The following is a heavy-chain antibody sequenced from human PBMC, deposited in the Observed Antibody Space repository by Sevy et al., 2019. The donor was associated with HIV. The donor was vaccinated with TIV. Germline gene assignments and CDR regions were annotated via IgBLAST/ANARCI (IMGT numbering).Heavy chain of an antibody. CDR1: GFTFSSYA. CDR2: ISGSGGST. Sequence: GGSLRLSCAASGFTFSSYAMSWVRQAPGKGLEWVSAISGSGGSTYYADSMKGRFTISRDNSKNTLYLQMNSLRAEDTAVYYCAKAPLAYCGGDCYSDYWGQGTLVTVSS. V-gene: IGHV3-23*01. CDR3: AKAPLAYCGGDCYSDY. J-gene: IGHJ4*02. D-gene: IGHD2-21*02.